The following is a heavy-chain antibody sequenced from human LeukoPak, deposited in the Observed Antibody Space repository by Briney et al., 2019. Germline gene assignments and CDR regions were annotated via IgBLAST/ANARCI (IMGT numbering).Heavy chain of an antibody. CDR2: IYYSGNT. J-gene: IGHJ5*02. CDR1: GGSISNKY. D-gene: IGHD3-22*01. Sequence: SETLSLTCTVSGGSISNKYWSWIRQPPGKGLEWIGYIYYSGNTNYNPSLKSRVTISVDKSKNQFSLKLSSVTAADTAVYYCAKGSGYYDSRAGFDPWGQGTLVTVSS. CDR3: AKGSGYYDSRAGFDP. V-gene: IGHV4-59*12.